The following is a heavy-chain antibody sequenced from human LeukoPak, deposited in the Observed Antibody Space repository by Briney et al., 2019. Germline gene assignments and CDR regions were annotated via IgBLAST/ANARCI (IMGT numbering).Heavy chain of an antibody. CDR3: ALISDSYYYGMDV. D-gene: IGHD2-21*02. V-gene: IGHV1-69*04. CDR1: GGTFSSYA. Sequence: ASVKVSCKASGGTFSSYAISWVRQAPGQGLEWMGRIIPILGIANYAQKFQGRVTITADKSTSTAYMELSSLRSEDTAVYYCALISDSYYYGMDVWGQGTTVTVSS. CDR2: IIPILGIA. J-gene: IGHJ6*02.